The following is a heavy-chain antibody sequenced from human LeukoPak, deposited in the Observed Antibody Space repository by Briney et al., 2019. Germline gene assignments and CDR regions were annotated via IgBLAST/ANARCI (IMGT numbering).Heavy chain of an antibody. V-gene: IGHV3-30*01. CDR1: GFTFSDYA. CDR2: ISSGGTYE. CDR3: ARDSTYYYDSGSSGPHYFDN. Sequence: PGGSLRLFCAASGFTFSDYAMHWVRQASGKGLEWVSLISSGGTYEYYADSVKGRFTISRDNSKNTLYLQLNSLRAEDTAVYYCARDSTYYYDSGSSGPHYFDNWGQGTLVTVSS. D-gene: IGHD3-10*01. J-gene: IGHJ4*02.